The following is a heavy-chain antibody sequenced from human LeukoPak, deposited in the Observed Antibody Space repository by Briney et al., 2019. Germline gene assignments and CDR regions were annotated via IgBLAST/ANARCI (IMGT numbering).Heavy chain of an antibody. D-gene: IGHD3-22*01. J-gene: IGHJ4*02. V-gene: IGHV3-23*01. Sequence: GGSLRLSCAASGFTFSSYAMSWVRQAPGKGLEWVSAISGSGGSTYYADSVKGRFTISRDNSKNTLYLQMNSLRAEDTAVYYCAKEGEAYYDSSGYYADYWGQGTLITVSS. CDR3: AKEGEAYYDSSGYYADY. CDR2: ISGSGGST. CDR1: GFTFSSYA.